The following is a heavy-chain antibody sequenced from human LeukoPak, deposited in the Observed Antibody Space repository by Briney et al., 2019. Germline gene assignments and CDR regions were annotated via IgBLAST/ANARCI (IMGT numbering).Heavy chain of an antibody. Sequence: ASVKVSCTAFGYTFTSNYMHWVRQAPGQGPEWMGVISPSGGSTTYAQKFQGRVTLTRDMSTSTDYLELSSLRSEDTTVYYCARPTMVRGVNDAFDIWGQGTMVTVSS. J-gene: IGHJ3*02. D-gene: IGHD3-10*01. V-gene: IGHV1-46*01. CDR3: ARPTMVRGVNDAFDI. CDR1: GYTFTSNY. CDR2: ISPSGGST.